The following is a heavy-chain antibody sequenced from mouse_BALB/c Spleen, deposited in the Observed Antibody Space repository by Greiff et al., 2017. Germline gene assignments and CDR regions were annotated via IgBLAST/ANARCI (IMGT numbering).Heavy chain of an antibody. CDR2: IRNKANGYTT. V-gene: IGHV7-3*02. CDR3: ARDDSSGLFAY. Sequence: EVMLMESGGGLVQPGGSRRLSCATSGFTFTDFYMSWVRQPPGKALEWLGFIRNKANGYTTEYSASVKGRFTISRDNSQSILYLQMNTLRAEDSATYYCARDDSSGLFAYWGQGTLVTVSA. CDR1: GFTFTDFY. J-gene: IGHJ3*01. D-gene: IGHD3-2*01.